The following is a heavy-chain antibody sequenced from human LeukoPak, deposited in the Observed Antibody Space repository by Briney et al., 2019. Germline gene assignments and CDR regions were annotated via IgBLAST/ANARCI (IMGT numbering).Heavy chain of an antibody. Sequence: GGSLRLSCAASGFTFSSYAMSWVRQAPGKGLEWVSVIYSGGSTYYADSVKGRFTISRDNSKNTLYLQMNSLRAEDTAVYYCARVKTPQYYYDSSGYFDYWGQGTLVTVSS. CDR1: GFTFSSYA. J-gene: IGHJ4*02. D-gene: IGHD3-22*01. V-gene: IGHV3-66*01. CDR3: ARVKTPQYYYDSSGYFDY. CDR2: IYSGGST.